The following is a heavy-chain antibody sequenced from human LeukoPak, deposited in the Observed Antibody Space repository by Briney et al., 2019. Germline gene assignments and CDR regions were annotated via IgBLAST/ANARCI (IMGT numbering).Heavy chain of an antibody. J-gene: IGHJ4*02. CDR2: ISGSGGST. D-gene: IGHD3-3*01. CDR3: AKDGHYDFWSGYYTDFDY. CDR1: GFTFSSYA. V-gene: IGHV3-23*01. Sequence: PGGSLRLSCAAPGFTFSSYAMSWVRQAPGKGLEWVSVISGSGGSTYYADSVKGRFTISRDNSKNTLYLQMNSLRAEDTAVYYCAKDGHYDFWSGYYTDFDYWGQGTLVTVSS.